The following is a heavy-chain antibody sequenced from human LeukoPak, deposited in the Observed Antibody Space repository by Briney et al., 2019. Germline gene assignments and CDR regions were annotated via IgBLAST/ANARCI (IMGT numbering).Heavy chain of an antibody. CDR2: IYYSGST. D-gene: IGHD6-13*01. Sequence: SETLSLTCTVSGGSISSSSYYWGWIRQPPGKGPEWIGSIYYSGSTYYNPSLKSRVTISVDTSKNQFSLKLSSVTAADTAVYYCARRSSWYYGMDVWGQGTTVTVSS. CDR1: GGSISSSSYY. V-gene: IGHV4-39*07. CDR3: ARRSSWYYGMDV. J-gene: IGHJ6*02.